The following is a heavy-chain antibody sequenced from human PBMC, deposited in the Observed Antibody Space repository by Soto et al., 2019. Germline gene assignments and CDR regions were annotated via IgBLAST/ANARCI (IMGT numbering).Heavy chain of an antibody. J-gene: IGHJ4*02. D-gene: IGHD6-6*01. V-gene: IGHV4-34*01. Sequence: SETLSLTCAVYGGSFSGYYWSWIRQPPGKGLEWIGEINHSGSTTYNPSLKSRVTISVDTSKNQFSLKLSSVTAADTAVYYCARGLSRRYRNDYWGQGTLVTVSS. CDR2: INHSGST. CDR3: ARGLSRRYRNDY. CDR1: GGSFSGYY.